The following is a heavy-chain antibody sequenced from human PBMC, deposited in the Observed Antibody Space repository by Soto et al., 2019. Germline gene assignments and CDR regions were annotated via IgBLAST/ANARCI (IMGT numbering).Heavy chain of an antibody. CDR3: ARGGRWPQFNYYYYGMDV. V-gene: IGHV3-48*02. Sequence: LRLSCAASGFTFSGYSLNWVRQAPGKGLEWVSYISSGSTTTSYADSVKGRFTISRDNAKNSLYLQMNSLRDEDTAVYYCARGGRWPQFNYYYYGMDVWGQGTTVTVSS. D-gene: IGHD1-1*01. J-gene: IGHJ6*02. CDR2: ISSGSTTT. CDR1: GFTFSGYS.